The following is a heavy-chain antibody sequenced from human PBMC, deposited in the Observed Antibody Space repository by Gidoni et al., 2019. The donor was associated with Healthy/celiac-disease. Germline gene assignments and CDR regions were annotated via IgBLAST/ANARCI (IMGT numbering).Heavy chain of an antibody. CDR3: ARAYCGGDCYSGTDAFDI. D-gene: IGHD2-21*02. Sequence: QVQLQESGPGLVKPSETLSLTCTVSGGPISSYYWSWIRQPPGKGLEWIGYIYYSGSTNYNPSLKSRVTISVDTSKNQFSLKLSSVTAADTAVYYCARAYCGGDCYSGTDAFDIWGQGTMVTVSS. V-gene: IGHV4-59*01. CDR1: GGPISSYY. J-gene: IGHJ3*02. CDR2: IYYSGST.